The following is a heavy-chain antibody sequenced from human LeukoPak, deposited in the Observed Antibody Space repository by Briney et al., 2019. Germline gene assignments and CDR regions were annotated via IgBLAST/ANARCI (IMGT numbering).Heavy chain of an antibody. CDR1: GGSISGYY. D-gene: IGHD4-23*01. J-gene: IGHJ4*02. V-gene: IGHV4-59*01. CDR2: IYYRGST. CDR3: ARASHGSNSEFDY. Sequence: KPSETLSLTCTVSGGSISGYYWTWIRQPPGKGLEWIGFIYYRGSTNYNPSLKSRVTLSLDTSRNQFSLKLGAVTAADTAVYYCARASHGSNSEFDYWGLGTLVTVSS.